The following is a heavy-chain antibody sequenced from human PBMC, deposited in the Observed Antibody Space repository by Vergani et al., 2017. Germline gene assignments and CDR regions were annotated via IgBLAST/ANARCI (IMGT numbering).Heavy chain of an antibody. CDR3: ARELRLLYNRFDP. CDR1: GFTFNQYG. J-gene: IGHJ5*02. Sequence: QVQLVESGGGVVQPGRSLRLSCAASGFTFNQYGMHWVRQAPGKGLEWVAVTRYDGNNKQYADSVKGRFTISRDNSKSTMYLQMNSLRDEDTGVYYCARELRLLYNRFDPWGQGTMVTVSS. D-gene: IGHD1-14*01. V-gene: IGHV3-33*01. CDR2: TRYDGNNK.